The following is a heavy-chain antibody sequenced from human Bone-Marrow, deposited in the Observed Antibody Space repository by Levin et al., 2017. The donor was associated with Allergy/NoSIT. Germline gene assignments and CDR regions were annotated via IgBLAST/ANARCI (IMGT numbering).Heavy chain of an antibody. CDR2: ISFYGSNK. CDR1: GFIFDTYG. Sequence: GGSLRLSCAASGFIFDTYGMHWVRQAPDRGLEWVAAISFYGSNKYYADSVKGRFTISRDNSKNTVYLQMNSLRAEETSVYYCVKDFGRKDLQQLITYGMDVWGQGTRVTVTS. CDR3: VKDFGRKDLQQLITYGMDV. J-gene: IGHJ6*02. D-gene: IGHD3/OR15-3a*01. V-gene: IGHV3-30*18.